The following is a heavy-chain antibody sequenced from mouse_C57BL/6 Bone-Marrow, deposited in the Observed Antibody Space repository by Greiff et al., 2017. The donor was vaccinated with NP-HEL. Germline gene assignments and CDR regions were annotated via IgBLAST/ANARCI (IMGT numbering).Heavy chain of an antibody. CDR1: GFNIEDYY. V-gene: IGHV14-2*01. D-gene: IGHD1-1*01. CDR2: IDPEDGET. Sequence: EVQVVESGAELVKPGASVKWSCTPSGFNIEDYYMHWVKQRTEQGLERIGRIDPEDGETKSAPKFLGKAPTTADTASDTAYLQLSSLTSEDTAVYDGARIPFYSVCSPDYWGQGTTLTVSS. CDR3: ARIPFYSVCSPDY. J-gene: IGHJ2*01.